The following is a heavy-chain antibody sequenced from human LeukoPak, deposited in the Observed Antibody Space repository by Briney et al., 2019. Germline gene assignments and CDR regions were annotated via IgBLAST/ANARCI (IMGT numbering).Heavy chain of an antibody. CDR3: AKEKIKAMIVVVISGFDY. D-gene: IGHD3-22*01. Sequence: GGSLRLSCAASGFTFSSYAMSWVRQAPGKGLEWVSAISGSGGSTYYADSVKGRFTISRDNSKNTLYLQTNSLRAEDTAVYYCAKEKIKAMIVVVISGFDYWGQGTLVTVSS. V-gene: IGHV3-23*01. CDR2: ISGSGGST. J-gene: IGHJ4*02. CDR1: GFTFSSYA.